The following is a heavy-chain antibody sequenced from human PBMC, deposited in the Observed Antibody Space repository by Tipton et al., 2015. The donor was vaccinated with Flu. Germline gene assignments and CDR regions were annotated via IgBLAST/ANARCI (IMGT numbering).Heavy chain of an antibody. V-gene: IGHV4-38-2*01. J-gene: IGHJ5*02. Sequence: TLSLTCAVSGYSISSGYYWGWIRQPPGRGLEWIGNIHRSGNTYHNPSLRSRITIAVDRPKNQFSLRLTSVTAADTAVYYCVRRDFSNYVSEPKNWFDPWGQGTLVIVSS. CDR1: GYSISSGYY. CDR2: IHRSGNT. D-gene: IGHD3-16*01. CDR3: VRRDFSNYVSEPKNWFDP.